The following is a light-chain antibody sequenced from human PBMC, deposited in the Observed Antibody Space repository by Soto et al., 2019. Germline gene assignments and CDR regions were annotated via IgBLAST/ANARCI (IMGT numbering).Light chain of an antibody. CDR3: VSFTSSTTYV. V-gene: IGLV2-14*01. CDR1: SRDVGGSNH. Sequence: QSALTQPASVSDSPGQSITISCTGTSRDVGGSNHVSWYHQHPGKAPKLMIYDDTHRPSGVSHRFSGSKSGSTASLIISGLQAEDEADYYCVSFTSSTTYVFGTGTKLTVL. J-gene: IGLJ1*01. CDR2: DDT.